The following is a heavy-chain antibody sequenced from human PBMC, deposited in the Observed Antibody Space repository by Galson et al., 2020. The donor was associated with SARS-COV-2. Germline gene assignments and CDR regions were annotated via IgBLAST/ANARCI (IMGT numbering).Heavy chain of an antibody. D-gene: IGHD2-2*01. V-gene: IGHV4-59*12. CDR1: GGSFSGYY. CDR2: LYNSDYT. J-gene: IGHJ4*02. Sequence: SETLSLTCAVYGGSFSGYYWSWIRQPPGKELEWLGYLYNSDYTNYNPSVKSRITISVDTSKNQFSLKLTSVTAADTAVYYCARGPYQLLPFDSWSQGIPVIVSS. CDR3: ARGPYQLLPFDS.